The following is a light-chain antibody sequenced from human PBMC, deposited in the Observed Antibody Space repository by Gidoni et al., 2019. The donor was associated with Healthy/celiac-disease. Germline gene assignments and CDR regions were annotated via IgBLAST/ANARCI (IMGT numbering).Light chain of an antibody. J-gene: IGKJ2*01. CDR1: QRVRRN. V-gene: IGKV3-15*01. Sequence: EKVMTQSPATLSVSPGERATLSCRASQRVRRNLAWYQQKPGQAPRLLIYGASTRATGIPARFSGSGSGTAFTLTISSLQSEDFAVYYCQQYNNWPPYTFXQXTKLEIK. CDR3: QQYNNWPPYT. CDR2: GAS.